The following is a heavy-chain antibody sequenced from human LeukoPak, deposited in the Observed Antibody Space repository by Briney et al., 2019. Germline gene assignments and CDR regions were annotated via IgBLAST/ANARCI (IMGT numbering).Heavy chain of an antibody. Sequence: GGSLRLSCAASGFTFSSYAMSWVRQAPGKGLEWVSAISGSGGSTYYADSVKGRFTISRDNSKNTLYLQMDSLRAEDTAVYYCAKDRHYYDSSGYYYWNFDLWGRGTLVTVSS. D-gene: IGHD3-22*01. CDR1: GFTFSSYA. CDR3: AKDRHYYDSSGYYYWNFDL. J-gene: IGHJ2*01. V-gene: IGHV3-23*01. CDR2: ISGSGGST.